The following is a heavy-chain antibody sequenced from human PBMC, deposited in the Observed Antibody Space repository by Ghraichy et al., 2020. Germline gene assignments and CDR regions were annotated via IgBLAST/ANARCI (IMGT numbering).Heavy chain of an antibody. Sequence: GGSLRLSCAASGFTFSSYSMNWVRQAPGKGLEWVSYISSSSSTIYYADSVKGRFTISRDNAKNSLYLQMNSLRDEDTAVYYCARDPEARYQLLSYYYYGMDVWGQGTTVTVSS. V-gene: IGHV3-48*02. CDR3: ARDPEARYQLLSYYYYGMDV. CDR2: ISSSSSTI. J-gene: IGHJ6*02. CDR1: GFTFSSYS. D-gene: IGHD2-2*01.